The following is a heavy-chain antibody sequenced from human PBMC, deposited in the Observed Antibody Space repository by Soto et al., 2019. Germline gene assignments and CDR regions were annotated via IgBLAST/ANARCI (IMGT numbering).Heavy chain of an antibody. Sequence: GASVKVSCKASGGTFSSYAISWVRQAPGQGLEWMGGIIPIFGTANYAQKFQGRVTITADESTSTAYMELSSLGSEDTAGYYCAREYFWYGGPPSDYWGLGTLVTVSS. CDR3: AREYFWYGGPPSDY. CDR1: GGTFSSYA. D-gene: IGHD4-17*01. CDR2: IIPIFGTA. J-gene: IGHJ4*02. V-gene: IGHV1-69*13.